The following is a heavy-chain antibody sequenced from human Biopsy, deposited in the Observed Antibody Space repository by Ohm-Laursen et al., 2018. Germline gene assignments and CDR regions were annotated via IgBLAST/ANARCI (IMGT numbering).Heavy chain of an antibody. CDR2: NIPILGTG. V-gene: IGHV1-69*06. Sequence: SSVTVSCKAPGGTFSNYGVNWVRQAPGQGLEWLGGNIPILGTGNYAQKFQDRVTVAADTSTSTATMELRSLRSDDTAVYYCATKWTGYFHHWGQGTLVIVSS. D-gene: IGHD2-8*01. CDR1: GGTFSNYG. J-gene: IGHJ1*01. CDR3: ATKWTGYFHH.